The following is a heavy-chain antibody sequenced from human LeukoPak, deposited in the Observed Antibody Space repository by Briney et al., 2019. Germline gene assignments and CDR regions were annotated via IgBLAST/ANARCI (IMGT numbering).Heavy chain of an antibody. CDR2: IYYSGST. CDR3: ARRSYDFWSGYLFDY. D-gene: IGHD3-3*01. Sequence: SETLSLTCAVYGGSFSGYYWSWIRQPPGKGLEWIGYIYYSGSTYYNPSLKSRVTISVDTSKNQFSLKLSSVTAADTAVYYCARRSYDFWSGYLFDYWGQGTLVTVSS. CDR1: GGSFSGYY. V-gene: IGHV4-30-4*08. J-gene: IGHJ4*02.